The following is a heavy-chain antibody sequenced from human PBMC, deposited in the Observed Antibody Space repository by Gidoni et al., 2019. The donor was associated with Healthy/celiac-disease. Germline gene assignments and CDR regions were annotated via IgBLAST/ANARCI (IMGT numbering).Heavy chain of an antibody. Sequence: QVQLVQSGAEVKKPGSSVKVSCKASGGTFSSYAISWVRQAPGQGLEWMGGIIPIFGTANYAQQFQGRVTITADESTSTAYMELSSLRSEDTAVYYCARESSQGVRYFVRRWFDPWGQGTLVTVSS. CDR1: GGTFSSYA. CDR3: ARESSQGVRYFVRRWFDP. J-gene: IGHJ5*02. D-gene: IGHD3-9*01. CDR2: IIPIFGTA. V-gene: IGHV1-69*01.